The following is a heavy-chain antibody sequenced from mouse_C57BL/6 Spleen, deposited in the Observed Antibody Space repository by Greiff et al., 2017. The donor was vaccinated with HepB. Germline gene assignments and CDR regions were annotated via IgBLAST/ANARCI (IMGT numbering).Heavy chain of an antibody. CDR1: GFTFTDYY. Sequence: EVMLVESGGGLVQPGGSLSLSCAASGFTFTDYYMSWVRQPPGKALEWLGFIRNKANGYTTEYSASVKGRFTISRDNSQSILYLQMNALRAEDSATYYCARIPHYYGSSYGYFDVWGTGTTVTVSS. J-gene: IGHJ1*03. D-gene: IGHD1-1*01. CDR2: IRNKANGYTT. CDR3: ARIPHYYGSSYGYFDV. V-gene: IGHV7-3*01.